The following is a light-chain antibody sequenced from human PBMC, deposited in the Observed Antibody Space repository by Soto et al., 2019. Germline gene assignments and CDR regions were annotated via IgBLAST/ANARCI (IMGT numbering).Light chain of an antibody. CDR2: DAS. J-gene: IGKJ4*02. V-gene: IGKV3-11*01. CDR1: QRVSSY. Sequence: EIVLTQSPATLSLSPGERATLSCRASQRVSSYLAWNQQKPGQTPRLLNYDASNRATDIPARLSGSGSGTDFTLTIRCREPEDFAVYDCQQRDNFPVTFCEGTRVEIK. CDR3: QQRDNFPVT.